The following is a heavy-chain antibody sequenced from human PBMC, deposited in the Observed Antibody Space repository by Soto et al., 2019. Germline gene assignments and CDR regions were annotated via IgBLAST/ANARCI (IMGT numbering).Heavy chain of an antibody. V-gene: IGHV4-59*08. Sequence: SETLSLTCTVSGGSISSYYWSWIRQPPGKGLEWIGYIYYSGSTNYNPSLKSRVTISVDTSKNQFSLKLSSVTAADTAVYYCARHDFWSGKTGYYYYYMDVWGKGTTVTVSS. CDR2: IYYSGST. CDR3: ARHDFWSGKTGYYYYYMDV. CDR1: GGSISSYY. D-gene: IGHD3-3*01. J-gene: IGHJ6*03.